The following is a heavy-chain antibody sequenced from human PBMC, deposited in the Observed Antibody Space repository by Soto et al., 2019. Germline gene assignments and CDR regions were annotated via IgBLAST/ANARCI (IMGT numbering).Heavy chain of an antibody. CDR3: ARSCSGGSCYRSTYYYGMDV. CDR1: GYTFTSYA. J-gene: IGHJ6*02. V-gene: IGHV1-3*01. CDR2: VNAGNGNT. Sequence: QVQLVQSGAEVKKPGASVKVSCKASGYTFTSYAMHWVRQAPGQRLEWMGWVNAGNGNTKYSQKFQGRVTITRDTSASTAYMELSSLRSEDTAVYYCARSCSGGSCYRSTYYYGMDVWGQGTTVTVSS. D-gene: IGHD2-15*01.